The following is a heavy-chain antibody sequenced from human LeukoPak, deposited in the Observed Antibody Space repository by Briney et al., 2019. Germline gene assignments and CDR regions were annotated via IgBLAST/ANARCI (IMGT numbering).Heavy chain of an antibody. CDR3: AKDAQVALADTGIFDF. D-gene: IGHD6-19*01. J-gene: IGHJ4*02. V-gene: IGHV3-23*01. Sequence: PGGSLRLSCAASGFTFSSYAMSWVRQAPGKGLEWVSTISNSGGSTRYADSVKGRFTISRDNSKNTLFLQMNSLRAEDSAAYYCAKDAQVALADTGIFDFWGQEILVTVSS. CDR2: ISNSGGST. CDR1: GFTFSSYA.